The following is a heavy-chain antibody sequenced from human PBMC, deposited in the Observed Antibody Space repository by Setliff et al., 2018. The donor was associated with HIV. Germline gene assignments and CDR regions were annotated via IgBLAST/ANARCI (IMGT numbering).Heavy chain of an antibody. CDR2: IYYSGST. CDR3: ARDQRLSY. V-gene: IGHV4-59*11. CDR1: GGSISSHY. Sequence: SETLSLTCTVSGGSISSHYWSWIRQPPGKGLEWIGSIYYSGSTNYNPSLKSRVTISVDTSKNQFSLRLSSVTAADTAVYYCARDQRLSYWGQGTLVTVSS. J-gene: IGHJ4*02.